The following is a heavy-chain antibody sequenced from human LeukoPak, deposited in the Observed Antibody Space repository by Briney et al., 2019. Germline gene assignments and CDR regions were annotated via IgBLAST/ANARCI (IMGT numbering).Heavy chain of an antibody. V-gene: IGHV3-48*04. CDR3: ARQVGSYDL. CDR1: GFTFSSYS. Sequence: GGSLRLSCAASGFTFSSYSMNWVRQAPGKGLEWVSYISSSSSTIYYADSVKGRFTISRDNAKNSLYLQMNSLRAEDTAVYYCARQVGSYDLWGRGTLVTVSS. J-gene: IGHJ2*01. D-gene: IGHD1-26*01. CDR2: ISSSSSTI.